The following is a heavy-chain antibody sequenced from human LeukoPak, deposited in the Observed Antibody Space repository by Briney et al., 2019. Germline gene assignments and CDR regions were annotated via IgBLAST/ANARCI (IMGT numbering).Heavy chain of an antibody. D-gene: IGHD6-19*01. Sequence: PSETLSLTCTVSGGSNSNYYRSWIRQPPGKGLEWIGYIDSSGRASYNPSLKCRVTISIDTPNNQFSLNVASVTAADTAMYYCARNYRSGLDYWGQGTLVTVSS. CDR1: GGSNSNYY. J-gene: IGHJ4*02. V-gene: IGHV4-4*09. CDR3: ARNYRSGLDY. CDR2: IDSSGRA.